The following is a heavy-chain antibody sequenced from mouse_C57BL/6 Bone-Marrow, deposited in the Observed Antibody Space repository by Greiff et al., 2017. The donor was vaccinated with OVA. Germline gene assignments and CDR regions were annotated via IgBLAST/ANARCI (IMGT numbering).Heavy chain of an antibody. Sequence: DVKLVESGGGLVQPGGSLKLSCAASGFTFSDYYMYWVRQTPEKRLEWVAYISNGGGSTYYPDTVKGRFTISRDNAKNTLYLQMSRLKSEDTAMYYCARLTAQATWFAYWGQGTLVTVSA. D-gene: IGHD3-2*02. CDR1: GFTFSDYY. CDR2: ISNGGGST. J-gene: IGHJ3*01. CDR3: ARLTAQATWFAY. V-gene: IGHV5-12*01.